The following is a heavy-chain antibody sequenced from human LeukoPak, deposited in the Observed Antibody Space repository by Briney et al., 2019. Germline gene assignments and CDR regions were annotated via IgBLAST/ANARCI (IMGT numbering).Heavy chain of an antibody. CDR2: IYYSGST. J-gene: IGHJ4*02. CDR1: GGSLSSYF. D-gene: IGHD5-12*01. V-gene: IGHV4-59*01. CDR3: ARGRGYSGYTYEY. Sequence: SETLSLTCTVSGGSLSSYFWSWIRQPPGKGLEWIGYIYYSGSTNYNPSLKSRVTISVDTSQNQFSLKLTSVTAADTAVYYCARGRGYSGYTYEYWGPGTLVAVSS.